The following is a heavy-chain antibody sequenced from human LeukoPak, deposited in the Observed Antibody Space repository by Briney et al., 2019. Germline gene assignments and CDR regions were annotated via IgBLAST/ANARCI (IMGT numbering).Heavy chain of an antibody. V-gene: IGHV3-23*01. CDR3: AKFISNGFDI. Sequence: GGSLRLSCAASGFTFSSYAMSWVRQAPGRGLEWVSSISGSGGNTYYADSVKGRFTISRDNSKNTLYLQMNSLRAEDTAVYYCAKFISNGFDIWGQGTMVTVSS. D-gene: IGHD3-10*01. CDR1: GFTFSSYA. J-gene: IGHJ3*02. CDR2: ISGSGGNT.